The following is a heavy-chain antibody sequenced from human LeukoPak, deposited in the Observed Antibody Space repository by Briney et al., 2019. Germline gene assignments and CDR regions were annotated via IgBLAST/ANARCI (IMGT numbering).Heavy chain of an antibody. CDR3: ARENSGSYREFDY. J-gene: IGHJ4*02. D-gene: IGHD1-26*01. V-gene: IGHV4-4*07. Sequence: SETLSITCTVSGGSISSYYWSWIRQPAGKGLEWIGRIYTSGSTNYNASLKSRVSMSVDTSKNQFSLKLSSVTAADTAVFYCARENSGSYREFDYWGQGTLVTVSS. CDR2: IYTSGST. CDR1: GGSISSYY.